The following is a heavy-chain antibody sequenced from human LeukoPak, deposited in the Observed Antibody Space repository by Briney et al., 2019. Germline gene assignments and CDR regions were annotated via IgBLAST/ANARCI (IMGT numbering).Heavy chain of an antibody. D-gene: IGHD3-3*01. J-gene: IGHJ6*03. CDR1: GGSISSYY. V-gene: IGHV4-59*01. CDR2: IYYSGST. CDR3: ARVFFPYYYYMDA. Sequence: ASETLSLTCTVSGGSISSYYWSWIRQPPGKGLEWIGYIYYSGSTNYNPSLKSRVTISVDTSKNQFSLKLSSVTAADTAVYYCARVFFPYYYYMDAWGKGTTVTVSS.